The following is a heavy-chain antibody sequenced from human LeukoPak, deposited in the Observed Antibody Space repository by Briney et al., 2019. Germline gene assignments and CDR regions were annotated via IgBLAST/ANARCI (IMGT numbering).Heavy chain of an antibody. J-gene: IGHJ6*03. CDR2: IIPIFGTA. D-gene: IGHD3-3*01. CDR3: ARTVRFLEWLIPGYYYYYMDV. CDR1: GGTFSSYA. Sequence: SVKVSCKASGGTFSSYAISWVRQAPGQGLEWMGGIIPIFGTANCAQKFQGRVTITTDESTSTAYMELSSLRSEDTAVYYCARTVRFLEWLIPGYYYYYMDVWGKGTTVTVSS. V-gene: IGHV1-69*05.